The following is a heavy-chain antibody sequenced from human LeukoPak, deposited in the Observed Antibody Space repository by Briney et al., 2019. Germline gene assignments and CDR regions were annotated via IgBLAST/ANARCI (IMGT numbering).Heavy chain of an antibody. J-gene: IGHJ6*03. V-gene: IGHV3-48*03. CDR3: ARACIAVAGTYYYYYMDV. Sequence: GGSLRLSCAASGFTFSSHEMNWVRGAPGKGLEWVSYISSSGSTIYYADPVKGRFTISRDNDKNSLYLQMNSLRAEDTAVYYCARACIAVAGTYYYYYMDVWGKGTTVTISS. D-gene: IGHD6-19*01. CDR1: GFTFSSHE. CDR2: ISSSGSTI.